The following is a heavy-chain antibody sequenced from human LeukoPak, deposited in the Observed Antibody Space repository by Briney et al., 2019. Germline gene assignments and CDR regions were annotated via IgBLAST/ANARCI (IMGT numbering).Heavy chain of an antibody. V-gene: IGHV3-30-3*01. D-gene: IGHD2-15*01. CDR3: ARDRLGYCSGGRCHPLDY. CDR1: GFTFSSYA. J-gene: IGHJ4*02. CDR2: ISYDGSNK. Sequence: PGRSLRLSCAASGFTFSSYAMHWVRQAPGKGLEWVAIISYDGSNKYYADSVKGRFTISRDNSKNTLYLQMNSLRAEDTAVYYCARDRLGYCSGGRCHPLDYWGQGTLVTVSS.